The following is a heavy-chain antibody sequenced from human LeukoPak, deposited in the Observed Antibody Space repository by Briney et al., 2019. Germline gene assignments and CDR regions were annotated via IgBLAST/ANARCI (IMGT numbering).Heavy chain of an antibody. CDR2: ISNNGGYT. CDR1: GFTFSSSA. Sequence: GGSLRLSCAASGFTFSSSAMSWGRQAPGEGLEWVSAISNNGGYTYYADSVQGRFTISRDNSKSTLCLQMNSLRAEDTAVYYCAKQLGYCSDGSCYFPYWGQGTLVTVSS. D-gene: IGHD2-15*01. CDR3: AKQLGYCSDGSCYFPY. V-gene: IGHV3-23*01. J-gene: IGHJ4*02.